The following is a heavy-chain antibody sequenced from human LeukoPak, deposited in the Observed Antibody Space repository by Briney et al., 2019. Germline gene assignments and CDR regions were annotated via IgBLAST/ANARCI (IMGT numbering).Heavy chain of an antibody. CDR1: GFPFSSYG. Sequence: PGGSLRLSCAASGFPFSSYGMNWVRQAPGQGLEWVSAITGSTRTTYYADSVKGRFTVSRDNSKNTLYLQMNSLRAEDTAVYYCAKDRHAPGRYCSSTTCFPFDPWGQGTLVTVSS. CDR3: AKDRHAPGRYCSSTTCFPFDP. D-gene: IGHD2-2*01. V-gene: IGHV3-23*01. CDR2: ITGSTRTT. J-gene: IGHJ5*02.